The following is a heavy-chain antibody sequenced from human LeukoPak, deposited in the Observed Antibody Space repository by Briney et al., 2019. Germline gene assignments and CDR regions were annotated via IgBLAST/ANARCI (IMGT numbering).Heavy chain of an antibody. Sequence: GGSLRLSCAASGFSFSTYSMSWVRQAPGKGLGWASSIRGSGADKYYADSVKGRFRISRDNSQDTLSLQMNSLRAEDTAVYYCAKISWDGRGTFDWGRGTLVTVSS. CDR3: AKISWDGRGTFD. CDR2: IRGSGADK. J-gene: IGHJ4*02. CDR1: GFSFSTYS. D-gene: IGHD1/OR15-1a*01. V-gene: IGHV3-23*01.